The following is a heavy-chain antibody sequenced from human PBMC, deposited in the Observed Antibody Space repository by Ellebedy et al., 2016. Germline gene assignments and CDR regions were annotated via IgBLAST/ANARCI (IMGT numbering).Heavy chain of an antibody. CDR3: ARHGYYYGSNNYISPSMDV. D-gene: IGHD3-10*01. CDR1: GGSISSSRHY. CDR2: IFYSGST. V-gene: IGHV4-39*01. J-gene: IGHJ6*03. Sequence: SETLSLXCTVFGGSISSSRHYWAWIRQPPGKGLEWIGSIFYSGSTYYNSSLKSRVTISVDTSKNQFSLKLSSVTAADTAVYYCARHGYYYGSNNYISPSMDVWGKGTTVTVSS.